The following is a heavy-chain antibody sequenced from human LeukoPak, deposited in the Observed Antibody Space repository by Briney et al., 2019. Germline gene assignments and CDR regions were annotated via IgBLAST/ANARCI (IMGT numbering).Heavy chain of an antibody. Sequence: GASVKVSCKASGYTFTGYYMHWVRQAPGQGLAWMGWINPNSGGTNYAQKFQGRVTMTRDTSISTAYMELSRLRSDDTAVYYCARVLTVVTSFDYWGQGTLVTVSS. V-gene: IGHV1-2*02. CDR2: INPNSGGT. J-gene: IGHJ4*02. CDR1: GYTFTGYY. D-gene: IGHD3-22*01. CDR3: ARVLTVVTSFDY.